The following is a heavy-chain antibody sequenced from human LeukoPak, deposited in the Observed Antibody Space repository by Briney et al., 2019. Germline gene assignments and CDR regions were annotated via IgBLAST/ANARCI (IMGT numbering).Heavy chain of an antibody. Sequence: GSLILSCAASGFTFSNYAMSWVRQAPGKGLEWVSVISGSGGSTNFADSVKGRFTSSRDNSENTLYLQMHSLRVEDTAVYYCAQGRLGYSYGAFDHWGQGTLVTVSS. CDR1: GFTFSNYA. CDR2: ISGSGGST. V-gene: IGHV3-23*01. CDR3: AQGRLGYSYGAFDH. J-gene: IGHJ4*02. D-gene: IGHD5-18*01.